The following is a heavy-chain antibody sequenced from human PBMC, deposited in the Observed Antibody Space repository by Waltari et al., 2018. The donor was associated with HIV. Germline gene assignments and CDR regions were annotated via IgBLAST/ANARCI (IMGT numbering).Heavy chain of an antibody. V-gene: IGHV1-2*02. CDR2: SNPKSGGT. Sequence: AQLVQSGAEVKKPGTSVKVSCRASRYTFTCHHIHWVRQAPGQGREWMGWSNPKSGGTKYAQKFQDRVTMTRDTSISTAYMELNRLRSDDTAVYYCARSITMIVVLIAWGYGMDVWGQGTTVTVSS. D-gene: IGHD3-22*01. CDR1: RYTFTCHH. J-gene: IGHJ6*02. CDR3: ARSITMIVVLIAWGYGMDV.